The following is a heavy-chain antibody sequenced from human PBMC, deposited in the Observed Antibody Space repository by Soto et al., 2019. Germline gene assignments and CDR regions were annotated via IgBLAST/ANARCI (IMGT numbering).Heavy chain of an antibody. Sequence: QVQLVQSGAEVRKPGSSVKVSCKASGGTFSRHAISWVRQAPGQGLEWMGGIIPIFGTANHAQKFQGRVTIIADKSTSTVYMELSSLRSEETAMYYCARGWGYDSNDYYYAYWGQGTLGIVSS. CDR1: GGTFSRHA. D-gene: IGHD3-22*01. V-gene: IGHV1-69*06. CDR3: ARGWGYDSNDYYYAY. CDR2: IIPIFGTA. J-gene: IGHJ4*02.